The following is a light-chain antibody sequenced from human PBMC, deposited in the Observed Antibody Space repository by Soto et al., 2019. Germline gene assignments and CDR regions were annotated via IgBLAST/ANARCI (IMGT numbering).Light chain of an antibody. CDR2: GAS. V-gene: IGKV3-15*01. CDR1: QNVYNK. Sequence: EIVMTPSPATLSVSPGERVTFSCRASQNVYNKLAWYQHTPGQAPRLLISGASTGATGVPPRFSGSGSGTDFTLTVNSLQSEDIAVYYCQQYHNWPVTFGGGTKGDIK. CDR3: QQYHNWPVT. J-gene: IGKJ4*01.